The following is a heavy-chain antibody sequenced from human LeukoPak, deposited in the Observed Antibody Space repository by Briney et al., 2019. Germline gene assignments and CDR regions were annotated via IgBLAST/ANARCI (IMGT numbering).Heavy chain of an antibody. CDR2: IKEDGSEK. V-gene: IGHV3-7*01. Sequence: GGSLRLSCAASGFTFTSYWMSWVRQAPWKGLEWVANIKEDGSEKYYVDSVKGRFTISRDNAKNSLYLQMNSLRAEDTAVYYCAKDGSYYYMDVWGKGTTVTVPS. CDR3: AKDGSYYYMDV. CDR1: GFTFTSYW. D-gene: IGHD2-2*03. J-gene: IGHJ6*03.